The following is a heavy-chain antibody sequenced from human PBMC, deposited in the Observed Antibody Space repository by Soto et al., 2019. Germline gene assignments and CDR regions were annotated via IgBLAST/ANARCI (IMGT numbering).Heavy chain of an antibody. CDR3: ARGPVGATTYWYFDL. D-gene: IGHD1-26*01. CDR1: GGTFSSYA. CDR2: IIPIFGTA. Sequence: QVQLVQSGAEVKKPGSSVKVSCKASGGTFSSYAIRWVRQAPGQGLERMGGIIPIFGTANYAQKFQGRVTITADKSTSTAYMELSSLRSEDTAVYYCARGPVGATTYWYFDLWGRGTLVTVSS. V-gene: IGHV1-69*06. J-gene: IGHJ2*01.